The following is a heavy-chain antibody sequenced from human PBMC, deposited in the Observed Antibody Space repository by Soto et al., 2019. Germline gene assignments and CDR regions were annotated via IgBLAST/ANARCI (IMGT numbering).Heavy chain of an antibody. D-gene: IGHD2-2*01. J-gene: IGHJ4*01. Sequence: SETVSLTCKVSGVSVTNSSYHWGWIRQTPGKGLEWIATLYYRGTTDYNSALRSRATMSVDTSKDQFSLTLSSVTVADTAGYFGVGVLAAMLDEWGQGIPVTVSS. CDR1: GVSVTNSSYH. CDR3: VGVLAAMLDE. V-gene: IGHV4-39*01. CDR2: LYYRGTT.